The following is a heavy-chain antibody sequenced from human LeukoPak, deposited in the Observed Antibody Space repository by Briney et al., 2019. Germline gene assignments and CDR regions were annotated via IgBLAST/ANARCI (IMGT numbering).Heavy chain of an antibody. CDR3: ARRNTRDYVFDY. CDR1: GLTDSSKY. J-gene: IGHJ4*02. CDR2: IPSGGSP. D-gene: IGHD4-17*01. V-gene: IGHV3-66*01. Sequence: PGRSLRLFCAASGLTDSSKYMSWVRHASRKGLEWGTVIPSGGSPNYADSVKGRFTISRDNSKNTLYLQMNSLRAEDTAVYYCARRNTRDYVFDYWGQGTLVTVSS.